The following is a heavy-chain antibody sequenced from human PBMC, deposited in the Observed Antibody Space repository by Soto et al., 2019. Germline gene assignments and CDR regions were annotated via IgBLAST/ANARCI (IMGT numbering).Heavy chain of an antibody. CDR1: GGTFSSYA. Sequence: QVQLVQSGAEVKKPGSSVKVSCKASGGTFSSYAISWVRQAPGQGLEWMGGIIPISGTGNYAQKFQGSVKITEDEYTSTAYMELSSLRSEDTAVYYCARSQGSSTSLEIYYYYYYGMDVWGQGTTVTVSS. J-gene: IGHJ6*02. CDR3: ARSQGSSTSLEIYYYYYYGMDV. D-gene: IGHD2-2*01. CDR2: IIPISGTG. V-gene: IGHV1-69*01.